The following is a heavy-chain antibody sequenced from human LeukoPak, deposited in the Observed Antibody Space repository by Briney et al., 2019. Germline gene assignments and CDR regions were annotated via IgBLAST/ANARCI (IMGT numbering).Heavy chain of an antibody. J-gene: IGHJ3*02. CDR2: MNPNSGNT. Sequence: ASVKVSCKASGYTFTSYDINWVRQATGQGLEWMGWMNPNSGNTGYAQKFQGRVTITRNTSISTAYMELSSLRSEDTAVYYRARTGSYGDAFDIWGQGTMVTVSS. CDR1: GYTFTSYD. CDR3: ARTGSYGDAFDI. D-gene: IGHD1-26*01. V-gene: IGHV1-8*03.